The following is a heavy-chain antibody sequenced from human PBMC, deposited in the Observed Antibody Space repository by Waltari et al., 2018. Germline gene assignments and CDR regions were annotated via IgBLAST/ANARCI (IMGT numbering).Heavy chain of an antibody. CDR3: AKSRGFEY. D-gene: IGHD2-2*01. Sequence: EVQLVESGGGLVQPGGSLRLSCEASGFTFSRYWMSWVRQTPGKGLEWVANINYAGSQKYYVDSVKGRFTISRDNAKNSVYLQMNSLRVDDTAMYYCAKSRGFEYWGQGTLITVSS. J-gene: IGHJ4*02. CDR2: INYAGSQK. CDR1: GFTFSRYW. V-gene: IGHV3-7*01.